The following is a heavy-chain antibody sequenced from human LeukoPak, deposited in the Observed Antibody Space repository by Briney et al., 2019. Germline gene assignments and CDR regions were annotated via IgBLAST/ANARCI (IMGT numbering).Heavy chain of an antibody. CDR1: GFTFSNAW. J-gene: IGHJ4*02. CDR3: ATEEYLGRRAGY. D-gene: IGHD3-16*01. Sequence: GGSLRLSCAASGFTFSNAWMSWVRQAPGKGLEWVGRIKSKTDGGTTDYAAPVKGRFTISRDDSKNTLYLQMNSLKTEDTAVYYCATEEYLGRRAGYWGQGTLVSVSS. CDR2: IKSKTDGGTT. V-gene: IGHV3-15*01.